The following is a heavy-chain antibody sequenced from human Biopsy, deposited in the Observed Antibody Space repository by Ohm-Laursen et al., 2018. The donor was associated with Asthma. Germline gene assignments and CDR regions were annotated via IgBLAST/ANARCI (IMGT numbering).Heavy chain of an antibody. J-gene: IGHJ5*02. CDR1: GGSISSSSYY. D-gene: IGHD3-3*01. V-gene: IGHV4-39*01. CDR3: ARFTASITIFGVVNNWFDP. Sequence: GTLSLTCTVSGGSISSSSYYWGWIRQPPGKGLEWIGSIYYSGSTYYNPSLKSRVTISVDTSKNQFSLKLSSVTAADTAVYYCARFTASITIFGVVNNWFDPWGQGTLVTGSS. CDR2: IYYSGST.